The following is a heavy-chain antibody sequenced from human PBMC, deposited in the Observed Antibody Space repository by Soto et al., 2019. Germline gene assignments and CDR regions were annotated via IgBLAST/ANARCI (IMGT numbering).Heavy chain of an antibody. Sequence: QVQLVQSGAEVKKPGSSVKVSCKASGGTFSSYAISWVRQAPGQGLEWMGGIIPIFGTANYAQKFQGRVTITADESTSTAYMELSSLRSEDTAVYYCARVGGYSGYDVYYYYGMDVWGQGTTVTVSS. CDR3: ARVGGYSGYDVYYYYGMDV. D-gene: IGHD5-12*01. V-gene: IGHV1-69*01. CDR1: GGTFSSYA. J-gene: IGHJ6*02. CDR2: IIPIFGTA.